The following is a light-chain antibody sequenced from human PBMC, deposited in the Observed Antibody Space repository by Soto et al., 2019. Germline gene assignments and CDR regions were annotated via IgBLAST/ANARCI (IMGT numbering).Light chain of an antibody. CDR1: QRVSSN. Sequence: DIMMTQSPVTLSVSPGDRATLSCRASQRVSSNLAWYQQKPGQSPRLLLYGSSTRATGIPARFRGSGSGTEFTLTISSLQSEDFAVYYCQQYNNWPHTFGQGTKLKIK. J-gene: IGKJ2*01. CDR2: GSS. V-gene: IGKV3-15*01. CDR3: QQYNNWPHT.